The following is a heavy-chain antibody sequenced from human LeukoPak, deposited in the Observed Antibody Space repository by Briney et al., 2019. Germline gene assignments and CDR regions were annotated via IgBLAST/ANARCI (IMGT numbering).Heavy chain of an antibody. CDR2: ISSNGGST. J-gene: IGHJ4*02. V-gene: IGHV3-64*01. D-gene: IGHD2-15*01. CDR1: GFTFSSYA. CDR3: AKAGAVVVVVAKFFDY. Sequence: GGSLRLSCAASGFTFSSYAMRWGRQAPGKGLEYVSAISSNGGSTYYANSVKGRFTISRDNSKNTLYLQMNSLRAEDTAVYYCAKAGAVVVVVAKFFDYWGQGTLVTVSS.